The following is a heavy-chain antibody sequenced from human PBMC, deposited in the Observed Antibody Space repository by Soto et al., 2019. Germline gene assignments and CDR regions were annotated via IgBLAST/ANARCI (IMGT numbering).Heavy chain of an antibody. Sequence: ASVKVSCKASGGTFSSYAISWVRQAPGQGLEWMGGIIPIFGTANYAQKFQGRVTITADESTSTAYMELSSLRSEDTAVYYCARGGDGYNFNWFDPWGQGTLVTVSS. D-gene: IGHD5-12*01. CDR1: GGTFSSYA. J-gene: IGHJ5*02. V-gene: IGHV1-69*13. CDR3: ARGGDGYNFNWFDP. CDR2: IIPIFGTA.